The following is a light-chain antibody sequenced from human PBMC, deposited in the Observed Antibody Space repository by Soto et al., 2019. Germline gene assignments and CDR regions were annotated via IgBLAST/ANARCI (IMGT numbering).Light chain of an antibody. Sequence: RVMPQSPATLSVSPGESATLSCRASQTVSSNLAWYQQKPGQAPRLLIYDVSNRATGIPARFSGSGSGTDFTLTISSLEPEDFAVYYCQQRSNWTLTFGGGTKVDIK. CDR2: DVS. J-gene: IGKJ4*01. CDR1: QTVSSN. V-gene: IGKV3-11*01. CDR3: QQRSNWTLT.